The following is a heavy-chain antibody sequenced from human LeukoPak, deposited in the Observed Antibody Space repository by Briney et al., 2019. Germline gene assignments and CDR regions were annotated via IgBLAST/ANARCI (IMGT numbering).Heavy chain of an antibody. V-gene: IGHV3-30-3*01. Sequence: PGRSLRLSCAASGFTFSSYAMHWVRQAPGKGLEWVAVISYDGSNKYYADSVKGRFTISRDNSKNTLYLQMNSLRAEDTAVYYCARIYHSWGQGTLVTVSS. J-gene: IGHJ4*02. D-gene: IGHD5-12*01. CDR3: ARIYHS. CDR2: ISYDGSNK. CDR1: GFTFSSYA.